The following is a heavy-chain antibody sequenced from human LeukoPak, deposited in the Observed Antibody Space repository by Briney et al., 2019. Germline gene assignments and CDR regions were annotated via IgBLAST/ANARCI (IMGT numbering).Heavy chain of an antibody. J-gene: IGHJ4*02. CDR2: IIPILGIA. CDR1: GGTFSSYT. D-gene: IGHD2-2*02. CDR3: ARVTSVGYMFDY. V-gene: IGHV1-69*02. Sequence: SVKVSCKASGGTFSSYTISWVRQAPAQGLEWMGRIIPILGIANYAQKFQGRVTITADKSTSTAYMELSSLRSEDTAVYYCARVTSVGYMFDYWGQGTLVTVSS.